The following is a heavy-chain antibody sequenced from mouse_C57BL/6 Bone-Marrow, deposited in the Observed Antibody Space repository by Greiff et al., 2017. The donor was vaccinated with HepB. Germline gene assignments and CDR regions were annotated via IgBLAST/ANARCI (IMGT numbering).Heavy chain of an antibody. CDR2: INPNNGGT. CDR1: GYTFTDYN. V-gene: IGHV1-18*01. D-gene: IGHD1-1*01. CDR3: ARGLLRSWYFDV. Sequence: EVQLQQSGPELVKPGASVKISCKASGYTFTDYNMDWVKQSHGKSLEWIGDINPNNGGTIYNQKFKGKATLTVDKSSSTAYMELRSLTSEDTAVYYCARGLLRSWYFDVWGTGTTVTVSS. J-gene: IGHJ1*03.